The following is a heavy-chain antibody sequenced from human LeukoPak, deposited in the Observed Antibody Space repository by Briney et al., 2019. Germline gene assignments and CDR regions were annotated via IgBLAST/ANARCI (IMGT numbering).Heavy chain of an antibody. CDR2: ISAYNGNT. D-gene: IGHD4-17*01. CDR3: ARDRDYGDYNTQDLFVY. Sequence: ASVEVSCKASGYTLTNFGISWVRQAPGQGLEWMGWISAYNGNTNYAQRLQGRVTMTTDTSTSTAYMELRSLRSDDTAVYYCARDRDYGDYNTQDLFVYWGQGTLVTVSS. V-gene: IGHV1-18*01. J-gene: IGHJ4*02. CDR1: GYTLTNFG.